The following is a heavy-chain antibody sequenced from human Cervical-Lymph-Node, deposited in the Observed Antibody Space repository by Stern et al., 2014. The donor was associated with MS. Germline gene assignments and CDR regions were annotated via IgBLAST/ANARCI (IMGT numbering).Heavy chain of an antibody. Sequence: VQLVESGGGVVQPGRSLRLSCAASGFTFSSYGMHWVRQAPGKGLEWVAVISYDGSNKYYAASVKGRFTISRDNSKNTLYLQMNSLRAEDTAVYYCAKDSHYDSSGATLDYWGQGTLVTVSS. CDR1: GFTFSSYG. D-gene: IGHD3-22*01. CDR2: ISYDGSNK. CDR3: AKDSHYDSSGATLDY. V-gene: IGHV3-30*18. J-gene: IGHJ4*02.